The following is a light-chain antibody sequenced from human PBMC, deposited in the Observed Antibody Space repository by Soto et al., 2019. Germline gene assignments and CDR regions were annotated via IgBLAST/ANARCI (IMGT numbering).Light chain of an antibody. CDR2: GAS. CDR1: QSVSSNY. Sequence: DIVLTQSPGTLSLSPGERATLSCRASQSVSSNYLAWYQQKPGQAPRLLIYGASTRATGVSARFSGSGSGTEFTLTISSLQSEDFAVYYCLQYHYWWTFGQGTKVDIK. V-gene: IGKV3-15*01. CDR3: LQYHYWWT. J-gene: IGKJ1*01.